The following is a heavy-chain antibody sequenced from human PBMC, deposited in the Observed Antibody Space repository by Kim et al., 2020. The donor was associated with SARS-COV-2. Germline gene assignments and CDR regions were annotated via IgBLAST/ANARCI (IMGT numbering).Heavy chain of an antibody. CDR2: IYSDGTI. CDR3: ARDIFKPNFYYYGMDV. V-gene: IGHV3-53*01. D-gene: IGHD3-3*02. CDR1: AFTVSDNY. Sequence: GGSLRLSCAASAFTVSDNYMSWVRQAPGKGLEWVSIIYSDGTIYYIDSVKGRFIVSRDNSKNTLYLQMNGLRAEDTAVYYCARDIFKPNFYYYGMDVWGQGTTVTVSS. J-gene: IGHJ6*02.